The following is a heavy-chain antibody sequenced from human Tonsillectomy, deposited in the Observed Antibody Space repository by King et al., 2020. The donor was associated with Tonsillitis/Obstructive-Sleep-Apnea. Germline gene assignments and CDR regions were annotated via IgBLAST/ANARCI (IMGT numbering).Heavy chain of an antibody. CDR2: SYYSGST. J-gene: IGHJ3*02. CDR3: ARHETTSSIAARPAFDI. Sequence: QLQESGPGLVKPSETLSLTCTVSGGSISSSSYYWGWLRQPPGKGLEWIGSSYYSGSTDSNPSLKSRVTISGDTSKTQFSLKLGSVTAADTAVYYCARHETTSSIAARPAFDIWGQGTMVTVSS. V-gene: IGHV4-39*01. D-gene: IGHD6-6*01. CDR1: GGSISSSSYY.